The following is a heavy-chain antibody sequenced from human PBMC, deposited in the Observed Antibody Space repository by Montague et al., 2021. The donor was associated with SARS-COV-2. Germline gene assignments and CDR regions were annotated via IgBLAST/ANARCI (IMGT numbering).Heavy chain of an antibody. D-gene: IGHD3-10*01. Sequence: SETLSLTCTVSGGSISSNYWSWIRQPPGKGLEWIGYIYYSGSTNYNPSLESRVTISVDTSKNQFSLKLSSVTAADTAVYYCARVERGYYYGLGVSAHFDYWGQGTLVTVSS. V-gene: IGHV4-59*01. CDR2: IYYSGST. CDR1: GGSISSNY. J-gene: IGHJ4*02. CDR3: ARVERGYYYGLGVSAHFDY.